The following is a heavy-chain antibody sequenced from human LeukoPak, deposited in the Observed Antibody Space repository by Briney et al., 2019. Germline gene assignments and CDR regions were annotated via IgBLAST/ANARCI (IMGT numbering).Heavy chain of an antibody. Sequence: GGSLRLSCAAPGFTFSSYAMSWVRQAPGKGLEWVSAISGSGGSTYYADSAKGRFTISRDNSKNTLYLQMNSLRAEDAAVYYCAKGAEIKSYYYGSGSYCDYWGQGTLVTVSS. D-gene: IGHD3-10*01. CDR1: GFTFSSYA. CDR2: ISGSGGST. V-gene: IGHV3-23*01. J-gene: IGHJ4*02. CDR3: AKGAEIKSYYYGSGSYCDY.